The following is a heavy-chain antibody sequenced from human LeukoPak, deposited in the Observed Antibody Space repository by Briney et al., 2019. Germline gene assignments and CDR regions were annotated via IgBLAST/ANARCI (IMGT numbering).Heavy chain of an antibody. J-gene: IGHJ3*01. CDR2: IGVTGDKT. V-gene: IGHV3-23*01. Sequence: GGSLRLSCAASGFTFNKYGMSWVRQAPGRGLDWLSGIGVTGDKTYIADSVKGRFTISRDNSKNTLFLQMNNLRAEDTAIYYCAKDVKGAYNFLEVFDVWSQGTMVTVSS. CDR3: AKDVKGAYNFLEVFDV. CDR1: GFTFNKYG. D-gene: IGHD1-1*01.